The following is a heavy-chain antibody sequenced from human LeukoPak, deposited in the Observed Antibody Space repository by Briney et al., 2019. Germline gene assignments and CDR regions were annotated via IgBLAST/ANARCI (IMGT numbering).Heavy chain of an antibody. CDR3: ARRVDATRWFDP. CDR1: GFTFSNYF. D-gene: IGHD2-15*01. J-gene: IGHJ5*02. V-gene: IGHV3-74*03. Sequence: GGSLRLSCAASGFTFSNYFMHWVRQAPGKGLVWVSRINSDGTTTMYADSVKGRFTISRDNAKNTLYLQMNSLRDEDTAVYYCARRVDATRWFDPWGQGTLVTGSS. CDR2: INSDGTTT.